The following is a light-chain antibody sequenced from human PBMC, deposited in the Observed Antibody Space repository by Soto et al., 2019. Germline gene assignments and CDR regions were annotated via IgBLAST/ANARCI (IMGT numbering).Light chain of an antibody. Sequence: EIVMTQSPATVSVSPGERATLSCWASQSVSSNLAWYQQRPGQAPRLLIYGASTRATGIPARFRGSGSGTEFTLTISSLQSEDFAVYYCQQYHNWPRTFGQGTKVEF. CDR1: QSVSSN. CDR2: GAS. CDR3: QQYHNWPRT. J-gene: IGKJ1*01. V-gene: IGKV3-15*01.